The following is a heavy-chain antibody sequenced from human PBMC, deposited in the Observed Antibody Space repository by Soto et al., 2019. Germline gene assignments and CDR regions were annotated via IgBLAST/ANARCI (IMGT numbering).Heavy chain of an antibody. CDR2: ISAYNGNT. Sequence: QVQLVQSGAEVKKPGASVKVSCKASGYTFTSYGISWVRQAPGQGLEWMGWISAYNGNTNYAQKLQGRVTMTTDTSPSTAYMELRSLRSDDTAVYYCARNGAYCSSTSCLDYYYYYMDVWGKGTTVTVSS. V-gene: IGHV1-18*01. D-gene: IGHD2-2*01. J-gene: IGHJ6*03. CDR3: ARNGAYCSSTSCLDYYYYYMDV. CDR1: GYTFTSYG.